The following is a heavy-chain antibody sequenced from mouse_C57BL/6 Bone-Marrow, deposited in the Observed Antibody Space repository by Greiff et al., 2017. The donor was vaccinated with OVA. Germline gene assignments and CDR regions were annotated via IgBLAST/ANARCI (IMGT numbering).Heavy chain of an antibody. Sequence: EVKLVESGGGLVKPGGSLKLSCAASGFTFSSYAMSWVRQTPEKRLEWVATISDGGSYTYYPANVKGRFTISRDNAKNNLYLQMSHLKSEDTAMYYCARRGYAMEDWGQGTSVTVSS. J-gene: IGHJ4*01. CDR3: ARRGYAMED. CDR1: GFTFSSYA. V-gene: IGHV5-4*03. CDR2: ISDGGSYT.